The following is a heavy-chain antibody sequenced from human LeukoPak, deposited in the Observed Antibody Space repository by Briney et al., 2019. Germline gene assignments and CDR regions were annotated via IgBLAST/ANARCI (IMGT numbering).Heavy chain of an antibody. CDR1: GFTFSRYW. Sequence: GGSLRLSCAASGFTFSRYWMTWVRQAPGKGLEWVANIKQDGTEKYYVDSVKGRFTISRDNAKNSLYLQMNSLRAEDTAVYFCARGDDYGGPWYYFDYWGQGTLVTVSS. CDR3: ARGDDYGGPWYYFDY. V-gene: IGHV3-7*05. J-gene: IGHJ4*02. D-gene: IGHD4-23*01. CDR2: IKQDGTEK.